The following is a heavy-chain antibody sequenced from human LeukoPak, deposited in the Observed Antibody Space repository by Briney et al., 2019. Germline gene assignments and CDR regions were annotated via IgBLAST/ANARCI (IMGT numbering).Heavy chain of an antibody. J-gene: IGHJ4*02. CDR1: SYSISSGYY. Sequence: PSETLSLTCAVSSYSISSGYYWGWIRQPPGKGLEWIGSIYHSGSTYYNPSLKSRVTISVDTSKNQFSLKLSSVTAADTAVYYCARLACSSTSCPASYWGQGTLVTVSS. D-gene: IGHD2-2*01. CDR2: IYHSGST. CDR3: ARLACSSTSCPASY. V-gene: IGHV4-38-2*01.